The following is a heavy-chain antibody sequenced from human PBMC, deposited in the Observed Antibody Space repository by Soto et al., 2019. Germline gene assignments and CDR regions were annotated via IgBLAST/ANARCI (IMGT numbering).Heavy chain of an antibody. CDR2: ISSSSSYI. D-gene: IGHD3-10*01. CDR1: GFTFSSYS. CDR3: ATVGFGDLGGDY. J-gene: IGHJ4*02. V-gene: IGHV3-21*01. Sequence: GGSLRLSCAASGFTFSSYSMNWVRQAPGKGLEWVSSISSSSSYIYYADSVKGRFTISRHNAKNSLYLQMNSLRAEDTAVYYCATVGFGDLGGDYWGQGTLVTVSS.